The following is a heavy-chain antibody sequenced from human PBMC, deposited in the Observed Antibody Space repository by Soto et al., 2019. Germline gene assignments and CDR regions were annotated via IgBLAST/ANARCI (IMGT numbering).Heavy chain of an antibody. D-gene: IGHD5-12*01. V-gene: IGHV3-23*01. CDR1: GXTFSSYA. Sequence: GGSLRLSCAASGXTFSSYAMSWVRQAPGKGLEWVSAISGSGGSTYYADSVKGRFTISRDNSKNTLYLQMNSLRAEDTAVYYCAKKTKWLRDAFDIWGQGTMVTVSS. J-gene: IGHJ3*02. CDR3: AKKTKWLRDAFDI. CDR2: ISGSGGST.